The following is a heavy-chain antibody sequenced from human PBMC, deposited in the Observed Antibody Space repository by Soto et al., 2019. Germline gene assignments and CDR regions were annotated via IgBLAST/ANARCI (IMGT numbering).Heavy chain of an antibody. Sequence: GGSLRLSCAASGFTFKNYAMSWVRQAPGKGLEWVANIKQDGSEKYYVDSVKGRFTISRDNAKNSLYLQMNSLRAEDTAVYYCARVTIFGVVPPQSEFDYWGQGTLVTVSS. CDR3: ARVTIFGVVPPQSEFDY. J-gene: IGHJ4*02. CDR1: GFTFKNYA. CDR2: IKQDGSEK. D-gene: IGHD3-3*01. V-gene: IGHV3-7*01.